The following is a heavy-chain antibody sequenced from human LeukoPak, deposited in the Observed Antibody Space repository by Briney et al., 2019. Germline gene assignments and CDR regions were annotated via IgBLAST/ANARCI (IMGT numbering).Heavy chain of an antibody. Sequence: VASVKVSCKASGYTFTGYHMHWVRQAPGQGLEWMGWINPNSGGTNYAQKFQGRVTMTRGTSISTAYMELSRLRSDDTAVYYCASVDTATDFDYWGQGTLVTVSS. CDR2: INPNSGGT. V-gene: IGHV1-2*02. J-gene: IGHJ4*02. CDR3: ASVDTATDFDY. D-gene: IGHD5-18*01. CDR1: GYTFTGYH.